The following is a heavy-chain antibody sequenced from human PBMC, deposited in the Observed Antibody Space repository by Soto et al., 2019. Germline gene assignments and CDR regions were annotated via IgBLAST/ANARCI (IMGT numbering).Heavy chain of an antibody. V-gene: IGHV3-23*01. Sequence: GGSLRLSCAASGFTFSSYAMSWVRQAPGKGLEWVSAISGSGGSTYYADSVKGRFTISRDNSKNTLYRQMNSLRAEDTAVYYCAKDLRTAGYYDFWSGYGSYFDYWGQGTLVTVSS. J-gene: IGHJ4*02. CDR2: ISGSGGST. D-gene: IGHD3-3*01. CDR1: GFTFSSYA. CDR3: AKDLRTAGYYDFWSGYGSYFDY.